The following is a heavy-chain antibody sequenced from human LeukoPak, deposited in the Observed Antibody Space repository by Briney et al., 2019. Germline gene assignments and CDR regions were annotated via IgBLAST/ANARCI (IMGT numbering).Heavy chain of an antibody. CDR1: GGSFSGYY. V-gene: IGHV4-34*01. CDR2: INHSGST. J-gene: IGHJ4*02. D-gene: IGHD3-10*01. Sequence: SETLSLTCAVYGGSFSGYYWSWIRQPPGKGLEWIGEINHSGSTNYNPSLKSRVTISVDTSKNQFSLKLSSVTAADTAVYYCARRAARPYYYGSGSPFDFDYWGQGTLVTVSS. CDR3: ARRAARPYYYGSGSPFDFDY.